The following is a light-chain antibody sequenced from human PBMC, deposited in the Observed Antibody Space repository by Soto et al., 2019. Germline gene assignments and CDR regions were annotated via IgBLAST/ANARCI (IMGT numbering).Light chain of an antibody. Sequence: QSALTQPASVSGSPGQSITISCTGTSSDVGAYDYVSWYQQNPGKAPKLIISEVSDRPSGVSNRCSGSKSGNTASLTISGRQAEDEADYFCSSYTTTNTLWVFGGGTKLTVL. V-gene: IGLV2-14*01. CDR1: SSDVGAYDY. CDR2: EVS. CDR3: SSYTTTNTLWV. J-gene: IGLJ3*02.